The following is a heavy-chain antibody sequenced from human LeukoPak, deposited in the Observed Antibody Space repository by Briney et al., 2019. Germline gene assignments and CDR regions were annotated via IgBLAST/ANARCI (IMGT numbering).Heavy chain of an antibody. V-gene: IGHV1-2*02. CDR2: INPDNGGT. CDR1: GYTLTDYY. CDR3: TREARVGNWFDP. D-gene: IGHD2-2*01. J-gene: IGHJ5*02. Sequence: ASVKVSCRASGYTLTDYYIHWVRQAPGQGLEWMGWINPDNGGTNYAQKFQGRVTMTRDTSIRTVYMDLSRLRSDDTAVFYCTREARVGNWFDPWGQGTQVTVSS.